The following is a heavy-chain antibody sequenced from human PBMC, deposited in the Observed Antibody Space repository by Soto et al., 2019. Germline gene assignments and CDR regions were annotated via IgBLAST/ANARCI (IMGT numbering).Heavy chain of an antibody. V-gene: IGHV4-39*01. D-gene: IGHD6-13*01. CDR3: RRSSRYSTDV. Sequence: QLQLQESGPGLVKPSETLSLTCTVSGDSIRSSSYWGWIRQPPGKGLEWIGSIYSTGNTYYNPSLNRQVTISVDTSKKQFSLNVISVTAADTAVYYCRRSSRYSTDVWGQGTTVTVSS. CDR1: GDSIRSSSY. CDR2: IYSTGNT. J-gene: IGHJ6*02.